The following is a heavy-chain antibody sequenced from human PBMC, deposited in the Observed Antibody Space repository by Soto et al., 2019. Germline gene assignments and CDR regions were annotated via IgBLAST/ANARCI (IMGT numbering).Heavy chain of an antibody. J-gene: IGHJ4*02. D-gene: IGHD3-16*01. CDR1: GFSVSIYS. Sequence: DVQLLQSGGGLVQPGGSLRVSCAASGFSVSIYSMTWVRQAPGKGLEYVSGISVGGDRKFYADSVKGRFTVSRDNFKNRLYLQMDSLRVDAMAIYYSLKWDGYGDYWGQGNMVTVSS. CDR3: LKWDGYGDY. CDR2: ISVGGDRK. V-gene: IGHV3-23*01.